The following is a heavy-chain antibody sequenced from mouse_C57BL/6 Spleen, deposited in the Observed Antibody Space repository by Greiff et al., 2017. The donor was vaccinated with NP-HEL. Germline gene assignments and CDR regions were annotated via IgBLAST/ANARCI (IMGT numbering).Heavy chain of an antibody. V-gene: IGHV5-6*01. CDR3: ARQRMGSSYGYFDY. CDR1: GFTFSSYG. Sequence: VQLKESGGDLVKPGGSLKLSCAASGFTFSSYGMSWVRQTPDKRLEWVATISSGGSYTYYPDSVKGRFTISRDNAKNTLYLQMSSLKSEDTAMYYCARQRMGSSYGYFDYWGQGTTLTVSS. D-gene: IGHD1-1*01. J-gene: IGHJ2*01. CDR2: ISSGGSYT.